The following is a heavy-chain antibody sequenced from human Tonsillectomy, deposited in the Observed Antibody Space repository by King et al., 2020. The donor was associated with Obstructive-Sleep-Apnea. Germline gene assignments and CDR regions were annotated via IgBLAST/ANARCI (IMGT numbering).Heavy chain of an antibody. J-gene: IGHJ6*02. Sequence: VQLVESGGGLVQPGRSLRLSCTASGFTFGDYAMSWFRQAPGKGLEWVGFIRSKAYGGTTEYAASVKGRFTISRDVSKSIAYLQMNSLKTEDTAVYYCTRAWTDGDSYYYYGMDVWGQGTTVTVSS. V-gene: IGHV3-49*03. CDR1: GFTFGDYA. CDR3: TRAWTDGDSYYYYGMDV. CDR2: IRSKAYGGTT. D-gene: IGHD4-17*01.